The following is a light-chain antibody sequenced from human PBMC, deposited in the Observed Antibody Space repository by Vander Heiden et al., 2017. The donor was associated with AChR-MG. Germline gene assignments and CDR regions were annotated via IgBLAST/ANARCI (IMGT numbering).Light chain of an antibody. CDR3: QQSYRTPLFT. Sequence: DIQMTQSPSSLSASVGDRVTITCRASQSISSYLNWYQQKPGKAPKLLIYAASSLQSGVPSRFSGSGSGTDFTLTISSLQPEDFATYYCQQSYRTPLFTFGHGTKVDIK. J-gene: IGKJ3*01. CDR1: QSISSY. CDR2: AAS. V-gene: IGKV1-39*01.